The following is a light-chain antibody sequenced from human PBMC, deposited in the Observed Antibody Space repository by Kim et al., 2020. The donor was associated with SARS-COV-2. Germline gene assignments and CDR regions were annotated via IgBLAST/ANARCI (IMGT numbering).Light chain of an antibody. CDR1: SSGVCGFNY. Sequence: GQSVTISCTGTSSGVCGFNYVSWYQHYPGKAPKVMIYDVNKRPSGVPDRFSGSKSGNTASLTISGLQAEDEAEYYCCSYAGSYTYVFGTGTKVTVL. J-gene: IGLJ1*01. CDR2: DVN. CDR3: CSYAGSYTYV. V-gene: IGLV2-11*01.